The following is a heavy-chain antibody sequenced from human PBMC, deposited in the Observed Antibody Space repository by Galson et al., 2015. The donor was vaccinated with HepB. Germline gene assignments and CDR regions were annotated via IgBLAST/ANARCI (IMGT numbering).Heavy chain of an antibody. CDR1: GSTFTSYD. J-gene: IGHJ3*02. V-gene: IGHV1-8*01. D-gene: IGHD3-9*01. CDR2: MNPNSGNT. CDR3: ARRYYDILTGYYYDAFDI. Sequence: SVTVSCKASGSTFTSYDINWVRQATGQGLEWMGWMNPNSGNTGYAQKFQGRVTMTRNTSISTAYMELSSLRSEDTAVYCCARRYYDILTGYYYDAFDIWGQGTMVTVSS.